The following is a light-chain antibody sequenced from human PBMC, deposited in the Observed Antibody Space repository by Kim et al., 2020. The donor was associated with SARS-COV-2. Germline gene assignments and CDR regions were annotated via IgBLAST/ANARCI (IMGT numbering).Light chain of an antibody. J-gene: IGLJ3*02. CDR1: NIGSKS. CDR3: QVWDSSSDHWV. Sequence: SYELTQPPSVSVAPGKTARITCGGNNIGSKSVHWYQQKPGQAPVLVIYYDSDRPSGIPERFSGSNPGNTATLTISRDEAGDEADYYCQVWDSSSDHWVFGGGTQLTVL. V-gene: IGLV3-21*04. CDR2: YDS.